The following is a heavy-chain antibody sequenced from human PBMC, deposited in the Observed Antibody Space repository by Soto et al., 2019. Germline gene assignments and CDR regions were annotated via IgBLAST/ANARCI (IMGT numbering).Heavy chain of an antibody. CDR3: ARDRALVVAEYNWFDP. CDR1: GYTFTSYY. J-gene: IGHJ5*02. V-gene: IGHV1-46*01. CDR2: INPSGGST. Sequence: GASVKVSCKASGYTFTSYYMHWVRQAPGQGLEWMGIINPSGGSTSYAQKFQGRVTMTRDTSTSTVYMELSSLRSEDTAVYYCARDRALVVAEYNWFDPWGQGTLVTVSS. D-gene: IGHD6-19*01.